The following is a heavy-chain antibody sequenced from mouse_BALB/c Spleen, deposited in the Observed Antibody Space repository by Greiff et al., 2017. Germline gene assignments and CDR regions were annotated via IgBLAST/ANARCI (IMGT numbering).Heavy chain of an antibody. CDR2: INPGSGGT. CDR1: GYAFTNYL. J-gene: IGHJ4*01. Sequence: QVHVKQSGAELVRPGTSVKVSCKASGYAFTNYLIEWVKQRPGQGLEWIGVINPGSGGTYYNEKFKGKATLTADKSSSTAYMQLSSLTSDDSAVYFCARWGGKDYAIDYWGQGTSVTVSA. CDR3: ARWGGKDYAIDY. D-gene: IGHD1-1*02. V-gene: IGHV1-54*01.